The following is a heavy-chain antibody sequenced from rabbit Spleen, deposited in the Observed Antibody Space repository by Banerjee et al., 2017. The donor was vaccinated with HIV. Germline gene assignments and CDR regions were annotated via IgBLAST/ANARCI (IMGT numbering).Heavy chain of an antibody. CDR1: GVSFSGDSFSGDSY. Sequence: QSLEESGGDLVTPGASLTLTCIASGVSFSGDSFSGDSYICWVRQAPGKGLEWIVCIDSGSSGFTYFASWAKGRFTISKTSSTTVTLQMTSLTAADTATYFCARDTGSSFSSYGMDLWGPGTWSPS. CDR3: ARDTGSSFSSYGMDL. D-gene: IGHD8-1*01. J-gene: IGHJ6*01. CDR2: IDSGSSGFT. V-gene: IGHV1S40*01.